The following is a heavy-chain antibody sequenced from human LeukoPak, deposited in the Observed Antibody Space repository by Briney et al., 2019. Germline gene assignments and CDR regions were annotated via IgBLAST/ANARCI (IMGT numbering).Heavy chain of an antibody. Sequence: PGGSLRLSCAASGFTFSSYWMHWVRQAPGKGLVWVSRINSDGSSTSYADSVKGRLTISRDNAKNTLYLQMNSLRAEDTAVYYCARAEEYCSSTSCPDLLDYWGQGTLVTVSS. CDR3: ARAEEYCSSTSCPDLLDY. D-gene: IGHD2-2*01. V-gene: IGHV3-74*01. CDR2: INSDGSST. J-gene: IGHJ4*02. CDR1: GFTFSSYW.